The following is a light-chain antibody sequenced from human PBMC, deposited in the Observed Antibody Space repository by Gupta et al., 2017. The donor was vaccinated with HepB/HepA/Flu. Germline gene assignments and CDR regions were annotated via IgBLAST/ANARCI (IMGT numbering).Light chain of an antibody. CDR2: DVS. CDR3: QQYNDWPPWT. CDR1: QSVNRN. V-gene: IGKV3-15*01. Sequence: EVVMTQSPATLSVSPGERATLSCRASQSVNRNLAWYQQKAGQAPRLLLFDVSIRASGTPARFSGSGSGTEFTLTIRRLQAEDCAIYYCQQYNDWPPWTFGQGTKVEIK. J-gene: IGKJ1*01.